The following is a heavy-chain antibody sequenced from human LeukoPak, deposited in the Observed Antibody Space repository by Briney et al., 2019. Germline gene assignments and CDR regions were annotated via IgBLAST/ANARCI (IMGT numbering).Heavy chain of an antibody. D-gene: IGHD4-17*01. CDR3: ARSNYGDYGLNY. Sequence: ASVKVSCKASGYTFTSYGISWVRQAPGQGLEWMGWMNPNSGNTGYAQKFQGRVTMTRDTSISTAYMELSSLRSEDTAVYYCARSNYGDYGLNYWGQGTLVTVSS. J-gene: IGHJ4*02. CDR1: GYTFTSYG. CDR2: MNPNSGNT. V-gene: IGHV1-8*02.